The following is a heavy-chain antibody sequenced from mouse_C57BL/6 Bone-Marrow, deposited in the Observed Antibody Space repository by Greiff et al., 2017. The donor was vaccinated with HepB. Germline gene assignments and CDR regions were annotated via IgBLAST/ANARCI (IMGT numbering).Heavy chain of an antibody. CDR3: ARETLLLRDYWYFDV. CDR1: GYTFTSYW. D-gene: IGHD1-1*01. V-gene: IGHV1-52*01. J-gene: IGHJ1*03. Sequence: QVQLQQPGAELVRPGSSVKLSCKASGYTFTSYWMHWVKQRPIQGLEWIGNIDPSDSETHYNQKFKDKATLTVDKSSSTAYMQLSSLTSEDSAVYYCARETLLLRDYWYFDVWGTGTTVTVSS. CDR2: IDPSDSET.